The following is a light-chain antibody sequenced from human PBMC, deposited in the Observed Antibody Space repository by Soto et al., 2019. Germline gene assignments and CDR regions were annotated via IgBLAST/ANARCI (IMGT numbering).Light chain of an antibody. J-gene: IGKJ3*01. CDR3: QHYSNWSPT. CDR1: ESVHRN. CDR2: YAS. Sequence: EMVMTQSPATLSVSPGERVTLSCKASESVHRNLAWYQQKPGQGPSLLIYYASTRATGVPDRFTGSGSGTEFTLTISSLQSEYFGVYHCQHYSNWSPTFGPGTKVEIK. V-gene: IGKV3-15*01.